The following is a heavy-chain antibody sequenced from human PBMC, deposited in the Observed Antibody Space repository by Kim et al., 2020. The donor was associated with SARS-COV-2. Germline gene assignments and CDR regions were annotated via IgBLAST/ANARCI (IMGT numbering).Heavy chain of an antibody. J-gene: IGHJ5*02. CDR3: ARSNSAYALSLDL. V-gene: IGHV4-59*13. CDR2: VYQTGST. Sequence: SETLSLTCTVSGGSISGYYWNWIRQPPGKGLDWIGYVYQTGSTNYSPSLKSRVTVSVDTSKNQFSLMLTSVTAADTAVYYCARSNSAYALSLDLWGQGTLVTVSS. D-gene: IGHD5-12*01. CDR1: GGSISGYY.